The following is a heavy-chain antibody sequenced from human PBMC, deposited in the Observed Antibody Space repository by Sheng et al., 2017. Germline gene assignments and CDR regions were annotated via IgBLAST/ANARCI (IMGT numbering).Heavy chain of an antibody. V-gene: IGHV3-23*04. J-gene: IGHJ1*01. CDR2: ISGSGGST. CDR3: AKDRGYSVRRAEYFQH. CDR1: GFTFSSYA. Sequence: EVQLVESGGGLVQPGGSLRLSCAASGFTFSSYAMSWVRQAPGKGLEWVSAISGSGGSTYYADSVKGRFTISRDNSKNTLYLQMNSLRAEDTAVYYCAKDRGYSVRRAEYFQHWGQGTLVTVSS. D-gene: IGHD5-12*01.